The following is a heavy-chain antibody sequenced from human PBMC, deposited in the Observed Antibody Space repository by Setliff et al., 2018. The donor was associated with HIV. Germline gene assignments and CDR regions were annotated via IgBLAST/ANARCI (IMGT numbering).Heavy chain of an antibody. CDR3: AGGYGAFDI. Sequence: ASVKVSCKPSGYTFTTYGLSWVRQAPGQGLEWMGWISAYNGDTNYAQKLQGRVTMTTDTSTNTAYMELRSLRSDDTAVYYCAGGYGAFDIWGQGTMVTVSS. J-gene: IGHJ3*02. CDR1: GYTFTTYG. V-gene: IGHV1-18*01. D-gene: IGHD4-17*01. CDR2: ISAYNGDT.